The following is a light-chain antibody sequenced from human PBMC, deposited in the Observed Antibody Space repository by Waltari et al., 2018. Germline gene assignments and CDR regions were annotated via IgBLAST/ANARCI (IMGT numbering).Light chain of an antibody. J-gene: IGKJ1*01. CDR2: AGS. Sequence: EIVMTQSPATLSVSPGERVTLSCRASQSVNSNFAWYQQKPGQAPRLLIYAGSVKATGIPARFSGSGSGTEFTLTISSLQSEDFVVYYCQQYDSYPPWTFGQGTKVEI. CDR3: QQYDSYPPWT. CDR1: QSVNSN. V-gene: IGKV3-15*01.